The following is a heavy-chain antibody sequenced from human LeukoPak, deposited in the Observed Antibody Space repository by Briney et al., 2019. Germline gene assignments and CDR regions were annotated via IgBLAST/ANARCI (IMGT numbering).Heavy chain of an antibody. D-gene: IGHD4-17*01. CDR1: GFTFSSYG. CDR2: IWYDGSNK. Sequence: PGGSLRLSCAASGFTFSSYGMHWVRQAPGKGLEWVAVIWYDGSNKYYADSVKGRFTISRDNSKNTLYLQMNSLRVEDTAVYYCARAPHDYGDYDEYFQHWGQGTLVTVSS. CDR3: ARAPHDYGDYDEYFQH. J-gene: IGHJ1*01. V-gene: IGHV3-33*01.